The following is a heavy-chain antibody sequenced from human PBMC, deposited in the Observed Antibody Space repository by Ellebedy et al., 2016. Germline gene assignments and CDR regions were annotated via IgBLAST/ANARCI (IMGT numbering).Heavy chain of an antibody. CDR1: GFTFSNYH. D-gene: IGHD3-22*01. Sequence: GESLKISXAASGFTFSNYHMNWVRQAPGKVLEWVSYISSSSTTIYYTDSVKGRFTISRDNAKNSLFLQMNSLRAEDTAVYYCARDVYDSSGYHDCWGQGTLVTVSS. V-gene: IGHV3-48*01. CDR3: ARDVYDSSGYHDC. J-gene: IGHJ4*02. CDR2: ISSSSTTI.